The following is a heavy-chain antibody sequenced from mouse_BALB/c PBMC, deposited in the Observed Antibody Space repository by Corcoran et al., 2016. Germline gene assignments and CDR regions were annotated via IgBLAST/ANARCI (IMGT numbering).Heavy chain of an antibody. J-gene: IGHJ4*01. V-gene: IGHV1-84*02. CDR3: ARQITTRAMDY. CDR1: GYTFTDYY. D-gene: IGHD2-4*01. CDR2: IYPGSGNT. Sequence: QIQLHQSGPELVKPGASVKISCKASGYTFTDYYINWVKQKPGQGLEWIGWIYPGSGNTKYNEKFKGKATLTVDTSSSTAYMQLSSLTSEDTAVYFCARQITTRAMDYWGQGTSVTVSS.